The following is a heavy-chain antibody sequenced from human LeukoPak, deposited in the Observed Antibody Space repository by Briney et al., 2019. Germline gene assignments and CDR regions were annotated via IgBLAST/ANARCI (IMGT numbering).Heavy chain of an antibody. CDR2: ISAYNGNT. V-gene: IGHV1-18*01. D-gene: IGHD6-19*01. CDR3: ARDSYSSGWTDYFDY. J-gene: IGHJ4*02. CDR1: VYTFTSYG. Sequence: ASVKVSCKASVYTFTSYGISWVRQAPGQGLEWMGWISAYNGNTNYAQKLQGRVTMTTDTSTSTAYMELRSLRSDDTAVYYCARDSYSSGWTDYFDYWGQGTLVTVSS.